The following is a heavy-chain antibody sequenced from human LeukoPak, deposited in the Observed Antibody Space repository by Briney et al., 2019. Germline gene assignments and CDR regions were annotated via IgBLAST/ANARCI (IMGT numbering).Heavy chain of an antibody. D-gene: IGHD3-10*01. V-gene: IGHV4-38-2*02. CDR2: MYHSGST. J-gene: IGHJ4*02. Sequence: SETLSLTCSVSGYSISSAYYWGWIRQPPGKGLEWIGTMYHSGSTNYNPSLKSRVTISVDTSKNQFSLKLSSVTAADTAVYYCARHSRGSSITMVRGVIIRPEYFDYWGQGTLVTVSS. CDR1: GYSISSAYY. CDR3: ARHSRGSSITMVRGVIIRPEYFDY.